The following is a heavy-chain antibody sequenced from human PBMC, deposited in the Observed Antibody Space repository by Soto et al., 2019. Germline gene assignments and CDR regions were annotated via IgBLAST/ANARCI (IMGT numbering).Heavy chain of an antibody. CDR1: GGSISSSSYY. D-gene: IGHD3-3*01. V-gene: IGHV4-39*01. J-gene: IGHJ3*02. Sequence: QLQLQESGPGLVKPSETLSLTCTVSGGSISSSSYYWGWIRQPPGKGLEWIGSIYYSGSTYYNPSLKSRVTISVDTSKNQFSLKLSSVTAADTAVYYCARHPLVLRFLEWFPAAFDIWGQGTMVTVSS. CDR3: ARHPLVLRFLEWFPAAFDI. CDR2: IYYSGST.